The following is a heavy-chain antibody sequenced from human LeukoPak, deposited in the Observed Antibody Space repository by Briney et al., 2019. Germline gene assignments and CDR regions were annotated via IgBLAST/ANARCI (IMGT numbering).Heavy chain of an antibody. Sequence: PGGSLRLSCAASGFTFSSYWMNWVRQAPGKGLGWVANINEDGSEKYYVDSVKGRFTISRDNAKNSLYLQMNSLRAEDTAVYHCARDPDYGGNPGDDAFDIWGQGTMVTVSS. CDR1: GFTFSSYW. CDR2: INEDGSEK. J-gene: IGHJ3*02. D-gene: IGHD4-23*01. V-gene: IGHV3-7*01. CDR3: ARDPDYGGNPGDDAFDI.